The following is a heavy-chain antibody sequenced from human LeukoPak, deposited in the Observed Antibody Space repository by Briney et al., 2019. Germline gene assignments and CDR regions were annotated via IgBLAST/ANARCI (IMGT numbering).Heavy chain of an antibody. CDR1: GYSFTSYW. J-gene: IGHJ5*02. D-gene: IGHD2-2*01. V-gene: IGHV5-51*01. CDR2: IYPGDSDT. Sequence: GESLKISCKGSGYSFTSYWIGWVRQMPGKGLEWMGIIYPGDSDTRYSPSFQGQVTISADKSISTAYLQWSSLKASDTAMYYCARGHDCSSTSCYSNWFDPWGQGTLVTVSS. CDR3: ARGHDCSSTSCYSNWFDP.